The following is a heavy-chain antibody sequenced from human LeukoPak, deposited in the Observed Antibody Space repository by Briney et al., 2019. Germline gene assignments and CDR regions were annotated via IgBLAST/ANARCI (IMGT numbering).Heavy chain of an antibody. V-gene: IGHV4-59*08. D-gene: IGHD6-19*01. CDR1: GGSINSHY. CDR3: VRRDTGWNYFDY. CDR2: IYYTGKN. J-gene: IGHJ4*02. Sequence: SETLSLTCAASGGSINSHYWGWIRQPPGKGLQWIGDIYYTGKNNYNPSLKGRVTISLDTSKDHLSLNLTSVVAADTAIYYCVRRDTGWNYFDYWGQGILVTVSS.